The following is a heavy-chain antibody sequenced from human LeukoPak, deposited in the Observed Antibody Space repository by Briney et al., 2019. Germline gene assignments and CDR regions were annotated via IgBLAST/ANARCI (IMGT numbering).Heavy chain of an antibody. CDR2: IYYSGST. J-gene: IGHJ4*02. Sequence: SETLSLTCTVSGDSISSYYWSWIRQPPGKGLEWIGYIYYSGSTNYNPSLKSRVTISVDTSKNQFSLKLSSVTAADTAVYYCARDAGGRDDYWGQGTLVTVSS. CDR1: GDSISSYY. CDR3: ARDAGGRDDY. D-gene: IGHD2-15*01. V-gene: IGHV4-59*01.